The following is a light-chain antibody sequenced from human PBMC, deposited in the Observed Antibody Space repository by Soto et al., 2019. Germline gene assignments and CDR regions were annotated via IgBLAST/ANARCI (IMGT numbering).Light chain of an antibody. CDR2: EVS. V-gene: IGLV2-14*01. CDR1: SSDVGGYNY. CDR3: SSYTSSSTQV. Sequence: QSALTQPASVSGSPGQSITLSCTGTSSDVGGYNYVSWYQQHPGKAPKLMSYEVSNRPSGVSNRFSGSKSGNTASLTISGLQAEDEADYYCSSYTSSSTQVFGTGTKLTVL. J-gene: IGLJ1*01.